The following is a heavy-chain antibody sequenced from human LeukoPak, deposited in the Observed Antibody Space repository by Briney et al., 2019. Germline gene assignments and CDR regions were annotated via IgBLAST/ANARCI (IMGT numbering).Heavy chain of an antibody. CDR3: ARGPTHILWHFYYGMDV. Sequence: GGSLRLSCAASGFTFSSYAMSWVRQAPGKGLEWVSAISGSGGSTYYADSVKGRFTISRDNSKNTLYLQMNSLRAEDTAVYYCARGPTHILWHFYYGMDVWGQGTTVTVSS. CDR2: ISGSGGST. CDR1: GFTFSSYA. V-gene: IGHV3-23*01. D-gene: IGHD2/OR15-2a*01. J-gene: IGHJ6*02.